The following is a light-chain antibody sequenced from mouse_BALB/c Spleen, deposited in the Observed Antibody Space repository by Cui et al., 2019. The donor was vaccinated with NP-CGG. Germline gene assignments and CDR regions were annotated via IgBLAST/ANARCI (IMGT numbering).Light chain of an antibody. CDR1: TGAVTTRNY. J-gene: IGLJ1*01. V-gene: IGLV1*01. CDR2: GTN. Sequence: QAVVTQESALTTSPGEPVTLTCRSSTGAVTTRNYANWVQEKPDHLFTGLIGGTNNRAPGVPARFSGSLIGDKAALTITGAQTEDEAIYFCALWYSNHWVFGGGTKLTVL. CDR3: ALWYSNHWV.